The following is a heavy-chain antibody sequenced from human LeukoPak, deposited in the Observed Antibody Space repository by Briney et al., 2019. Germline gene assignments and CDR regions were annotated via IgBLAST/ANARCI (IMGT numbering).Heavy chain of an antibody. CDR3: ARHYGSGSYYPSY. J-gene: IGHJ4*02. CDR2: ISPSGDIT. V-gene: IGHV3-23*01. Sequence: GGSLRLSCAASGFTFSNHGMNWVRQAPGKGLERVSGISPSGDITYYADSVKGRFTISRDNSKNTLYLEVISLTAEDTAVYYCARHYGSGSYYPSYWGQGTLVTVSS. D-gene: IGHD1-26*01. CDR1: GFTFSNHG.